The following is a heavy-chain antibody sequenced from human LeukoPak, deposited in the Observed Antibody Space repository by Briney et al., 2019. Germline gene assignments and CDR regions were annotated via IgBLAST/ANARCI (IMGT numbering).Heavy chain of an antibody. Sequence: PSETLSLTCTVSDGSISSHYWSWVRQPPGKELEWIGYIYYRGNTNYNPSLKSRLTISVDTSKNQLSLKLISVTAADTAVYYCARAVRAVAGFWDYWGQGTLVTVSS. J-gene: IGHJ4*02. D-gene: IGHD6-19*01. CDR3: ARAVRAVAGFWDY. CDR2: IYYRGNT. V-gene: IGHV4-59*11. CDR1: DGSISSHY.